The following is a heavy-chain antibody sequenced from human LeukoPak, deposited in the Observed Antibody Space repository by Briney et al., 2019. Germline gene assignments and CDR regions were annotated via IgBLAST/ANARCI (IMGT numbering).Heavy chain of an antibody. CDR2: IYYSGST. CDR1: GGSISSSSYY. V-gene: IGHV4-39*07. CDR3: ARAGYSYGYVDY. Sequence: SETLSLTCTVSGGSISSSSYYWGWSRQPPGKGLEWIGSIYYSGSTWSSLKSRVTISIDTSKNKFSLKLSSVTAADTAVYYCARAGYSYGYVDYWGQGTLVTVSS. J-gene: IGHJ4*02. D-gene: IGHD5-18*01.